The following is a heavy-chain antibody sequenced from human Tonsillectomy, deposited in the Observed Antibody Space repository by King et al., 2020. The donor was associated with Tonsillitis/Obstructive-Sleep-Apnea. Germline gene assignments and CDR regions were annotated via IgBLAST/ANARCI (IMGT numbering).Heavy chain of an antibody. CDR1: GGSFSGYY. V-gene: IGHV4-34*01. CDR3: ASGGYCSSTSCRTNWFDP. D-gene: IGHD2-2*01. J-gene: IGHJ5*02. CDR2: INHSGST. Sequence: VQLQQWGAGLLKPSETLSLTCAVYGGSFSGYYWSWIRQPPGKGLEWIGEINHSGSTNYNPSLKSRVTISVDTSKNQFSLKLGSVTAADTAVYYCASGGYCSSTSCRTNWFDPWGQGTLVTVSS.